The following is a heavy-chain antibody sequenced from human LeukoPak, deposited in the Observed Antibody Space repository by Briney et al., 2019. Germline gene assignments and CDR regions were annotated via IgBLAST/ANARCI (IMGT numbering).Heavy chain of an antibody. D-gene: IGHD3-10*01. J-gene: IGHJ4*02. V-gene: IGHV3-30*03. CDR1: GFTLSSYG. Sequence: PGGPLRLSCEASGFTLSSYGIHWVRQGPGKGLEWVGFVSHDGTKDYYGDSVTGRFTISRDNAGNMVDLHMNSLTSADTAVYFCARELSPYGSGTSSSFRYWGQGALVIVSS. CDR3: ARELSPYGSGTSSSFRY. CDR2: VSHDGTKD.